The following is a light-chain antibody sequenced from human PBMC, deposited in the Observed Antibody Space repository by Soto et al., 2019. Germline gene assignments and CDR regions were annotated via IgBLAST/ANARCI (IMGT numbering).Light chain of an antibody. J-gene: IGKJ2*01. Sequence: EIVLTQSPGTLSLSPGERATLSCRASQSVSSTYLAWYQQKPGQAPRLLIYGASNRATGIPDRFSGCGSVTDFTLTISRLEPEDFAVYYCQQYGSSPVTLVQGTKLEIK. V-gene: IGKV3-20*01. CDR1: QSVSSTY. CDR3: QQYGSSPVT. CDR2: GAS.